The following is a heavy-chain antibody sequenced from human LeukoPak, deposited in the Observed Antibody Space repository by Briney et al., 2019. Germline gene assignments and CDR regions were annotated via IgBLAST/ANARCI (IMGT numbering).Heavy chain of an antibody. CDR2: ISHSGSV. CDR1: GFTVSSNY. V-gene: IGHV4-59*02. CDR3: ARVKGREGSTVIIDY. Sequence: GSLRLSCAASGFTVSSNYMSWVRQAPGKGLEWIGYISHSGSVNYNPSLKSRVTMSVDTSKNQFSLKLSSVTAADTAVYYCARVKGREGSTVIIDYWGQGTLVTVSS. D-gene: IGHD3-10*01. J-gene: IGHJ4*02.